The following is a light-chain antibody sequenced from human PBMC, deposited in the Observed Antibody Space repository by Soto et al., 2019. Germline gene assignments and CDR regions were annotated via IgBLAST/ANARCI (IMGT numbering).Light chain of an antibody. CDR1: SSDVGSYNP. CDR3: CSYAGSSTFYV. J-gene: IGLJ1*01. V-gene: IGLV2-23*01. CDR2: EGS. Sequence: QSALTQPASVSGSPGQSITISCTGTSSDVGSYNPVSWYQQHPGKAPKLMIYEGSKRPSGVSNRFSGSKSGNTASLTISGLQAEDEADYYCCSYAGSSTFYVFGTGTNVTVL.